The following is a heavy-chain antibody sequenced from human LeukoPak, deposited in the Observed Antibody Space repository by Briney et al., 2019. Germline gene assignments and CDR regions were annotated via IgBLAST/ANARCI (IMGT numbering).Heavy chain of an antibody. Sequence: ASVKVSCKASGYTFTSYYMHWVRQAPGQGLEWMGWINPNSGGTNYAQKFQGRVTMTRETSISTAYMELSRLRSDDTAVYYCARDREGVAFDYWGQGTLVTVSS. CDR1: GYTFTSYY. CDR2: INPNSGGT. V-gene: IGHV1-2*02. J-gene: IGHJ4*02. D-gene: IGHD3-16*01. CDR3: ARDREGVAFDY.